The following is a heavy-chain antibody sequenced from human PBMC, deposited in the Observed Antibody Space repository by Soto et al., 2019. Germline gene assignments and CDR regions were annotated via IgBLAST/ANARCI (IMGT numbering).Heavy chain of an antibody. CDR1: GFTFITYA. Sequence: PRRSLRLSCAASGFTFITYAMHWVRQAPGKGLELVAVISYDGSDKYYADSVKGRFTISRDNSKNTLYLQMNSLGAEDTAVYYCERDLYGSGGRSGDYYNMGVCGPGATVSV. V-gene: IGHV3-30-3*01. D-gene: IGHD3-10*01. CDR2: ISYDGSDK. CDR3: ERDLYGSGGRSGDYYNMGV. J-gene: IGHJ6*03.